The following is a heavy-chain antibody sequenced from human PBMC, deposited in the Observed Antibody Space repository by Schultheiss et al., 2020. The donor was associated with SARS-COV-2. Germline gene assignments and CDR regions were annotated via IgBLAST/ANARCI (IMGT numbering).Heavy chain of an antibody. V-gene: IGHV4-61*01. CDR3: ARSATPYNWFDP. D-gene: IGHD2-15*01. J-gene: IGHJ5*02. CDR2: IYYSGNT. Sequence: SQTLSLTCTVSGGSISSSTYYWTWIRQPPGKGLEWIGNIYYSGNTNYNPSLTSRVTISVDTSKNQFSLKLTSVTTADTAVYYCARSATPYNWFDPWGQGTLVTVSS. CDR1: GGSISSSTYY.